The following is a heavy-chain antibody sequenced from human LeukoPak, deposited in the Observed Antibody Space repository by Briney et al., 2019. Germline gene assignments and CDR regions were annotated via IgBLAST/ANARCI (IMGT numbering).Heavy chain of an antibody. J-gene: IGHJ3*02. CDR2: ISSSSSYI. CDR3: ARVEPYYDSSGYYVNALDI. D-gene: IGHD3-22*01. V-gene: IGHV3-21*01. Sequence: GGSLRLSCAASGFTFSSYSMNWVRQAPGKGLEWVSSISSSSSYIYYADSVKGRFTISRDNAKNSLYLQMNSLRAEDTAVYYCARVEPYYDSSGYYVNALDIWGQGTMVTVSS. CDR1: GFTFSSYS.